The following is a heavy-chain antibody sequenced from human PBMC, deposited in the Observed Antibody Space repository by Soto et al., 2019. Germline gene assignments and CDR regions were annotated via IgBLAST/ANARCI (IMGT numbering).Heavy chain of an antibody. CDR2: IIPIFGTA. J-gene: IGHJ6*02. CDR3: AREGITMVRGVISYYYGMDV. CDR1: GGTFSSYA. V-gene: IGHV1-69*13. Sequence: SVKVSCKASGGTFSSYAISWVRQAPGQGLEWMGGIIPIFGTANYAQKFQGRVTITADESTSTAYMELSSLRSEDTAVYYCAREGITMVRGVISYYYGMDVWGQGTTVTVSS. D-gene: IGHD3-10*01.